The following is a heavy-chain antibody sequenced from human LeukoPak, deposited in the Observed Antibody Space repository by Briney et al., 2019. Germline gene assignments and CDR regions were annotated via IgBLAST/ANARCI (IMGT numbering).Heavy chain of an antibody. J-gene: IGHJ4*02. CDR2: IYYSGST. Sequence: SETLSLTCTVSGGSISSSSYYWGWIRQPPGKGLEWIGSIYYSGSTNYNPSLKSRVTISVDKSKNQFSLKLSSVTAADTAVYYCAREWYQLPDYWGQGTLVTVSS. V-gene: IGHV4-39*07. D-gene: IGHD2-2*01. CDR1: GGSISSSSYY. CDR3: AREWYQLPDY.